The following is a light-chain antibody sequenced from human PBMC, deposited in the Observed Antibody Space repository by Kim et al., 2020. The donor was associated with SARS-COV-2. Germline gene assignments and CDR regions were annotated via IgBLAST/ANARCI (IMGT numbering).Light chain of an antibody. J-gene: IGKJ2*01. CDR3: QQRSNWPPMYT. V-gene: IGKV3-11*01. CDR2: DGS. Sequence: PGERATLSCRASQSVSSYLAWYQQKPGQAPRLLIYDGSNRATGIPARFSGSGSGTDFTLTISSLEPEDFAVYYCQQRSNWPPMYTFGQGTKL. CDR1: QSVSSY.